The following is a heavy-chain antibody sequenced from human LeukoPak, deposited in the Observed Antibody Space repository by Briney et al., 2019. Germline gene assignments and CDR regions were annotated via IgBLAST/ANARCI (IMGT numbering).Heavy chain of an antibody. V-gene: IGHV3-74*01. D-gene: IGHD2-15*01. J-gene: IGHJ4*02. CDR2: IDSDGTTT. Sequence: GGSLRLSCAASGFSFRSYWMHWVRQAPGKGLVWVSDIDSDGTTTRYADSVKGRFTISRDNANNKLYLQMSSLRAEDTAVYYCARANGPPIDWGQGTLVTVSS. CDR1: GFSFRSYW. CDR3: ARANGPPID.